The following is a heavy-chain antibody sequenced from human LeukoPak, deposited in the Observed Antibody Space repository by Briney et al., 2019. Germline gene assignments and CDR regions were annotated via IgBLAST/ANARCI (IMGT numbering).Heavy chain of an antibody. CDR1: GFIFGDYT. CDR3: ARGRRPSTLTTHFFDY. Sequence: PGRSLRLSCTTSGFIFGDYTMNWVRQAPGKGLEWVAFVRSTAYSGTTEYAASVKGRFTVSRGNSRSIAYLQMNSLKTEDTAVYYCARGRRPSTLTTHFFDYWGQGTLVTVSS. CDR2: VRSTAYSGTT. D-gene: IGHD4-17*01. J-gene: IGHJ4*02. V-gene: IGHV3-49*04.